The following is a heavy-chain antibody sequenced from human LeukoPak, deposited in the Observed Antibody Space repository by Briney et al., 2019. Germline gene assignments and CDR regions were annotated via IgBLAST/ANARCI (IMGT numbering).Heavy chain of an antibody. CDR2: ISGSGGST. Sequence: GGSLKLSCAASGFTFSNFAMSWVRQAPGKGLEWVSAISGSGGSTYYADSVKGRFTISRDNSKNTLYLQMNSLRAEDTAVYYCAKDRSFGYSSGWYSVWGQGTLVTVSS. V-gene: IGHV3-23*01. J-gene: IGHJ4*02. CDR1: GFTFSNFA. CDR3: AKDRSFGYSSGWYSV. D-gene: IGHD6-19*01.